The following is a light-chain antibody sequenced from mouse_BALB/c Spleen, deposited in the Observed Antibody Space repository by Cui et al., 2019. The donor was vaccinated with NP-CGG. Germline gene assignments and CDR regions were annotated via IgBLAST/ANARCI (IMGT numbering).Light chain of an antibody. V-gene: IGLV1*01. CDR3: ALWYSNHWV. Sequence: QPVVTQQDALTTSPGETVTLTCRSSTGAVTTNNYANWVQEKPDHLFTGLIGGTNNRAPGVPARFSGSLIGDKAALTITGAQTEDEAIYFCALWYSNHWVFGGGTKLTVL. J-gene: IGLJ1*01. CDR2: GTN. CDR1: TGAVTTNNY.